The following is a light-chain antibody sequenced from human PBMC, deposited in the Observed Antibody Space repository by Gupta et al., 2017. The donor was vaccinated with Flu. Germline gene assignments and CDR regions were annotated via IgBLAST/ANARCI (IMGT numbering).Light chain of an antibody. CDR2: DAS. J-gene: IGKJ2*03. CDR3: QQRSNWPS. CDR1: QSVSSY. V-gene: IGKV3-11*01. Sequence: EIVLTQSPATLSLSPGERATLSCRASQSVSSYLAWYQQKPGQAPRLLIYDASNRATGIPARFSGSGSGTDFTLTISSLEPEDFAVYYCQQRSNWPSFGQGTKLDQT.